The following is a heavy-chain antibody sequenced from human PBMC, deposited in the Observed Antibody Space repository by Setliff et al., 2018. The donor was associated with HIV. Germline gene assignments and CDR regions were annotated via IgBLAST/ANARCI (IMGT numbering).Heavy chain of an antibody. CDR1: GGSISSGDDY. J-gene: IGHJ5*02. CDR3: ARDMTYYYDTSGSFGWFDP. CDR2: IYNSGSS. D-gene: IGHD3-22*01. V-gene: IGHV4-31*03. Sequence: SETLSLTCTVSGGSISSGDDYWSWIRQYPGKGLEWIGYIYNSGSSYYNPSLRSRITISVDTSKNQLSLKVNSVTAADTAVYYCARDMTYYYDTSGSFGWFDPWGQGTLVTVSS.